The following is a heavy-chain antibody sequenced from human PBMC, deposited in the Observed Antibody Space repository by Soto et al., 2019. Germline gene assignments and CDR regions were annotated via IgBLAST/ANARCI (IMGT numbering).Heavy chain of an antibody. CDR2: LSYDGDNK. Sequence: GXSLILSCAASGFTFSTYTMHCVRQAPGRGLEWVALLSYDGDNKFFADSVKGRFSISRDNSNNALYLHMNSLRVEDTAVYYCAKQHSNTFAHLDFWGQGTLVTVSS. J-gene: IGHJ4*02. D-gene: IGHD4-4*01. V-gene: IGHV3-30-3*02. CDR3: AKQHSNTFAHLDF. CDR1: GFTFSTYT.